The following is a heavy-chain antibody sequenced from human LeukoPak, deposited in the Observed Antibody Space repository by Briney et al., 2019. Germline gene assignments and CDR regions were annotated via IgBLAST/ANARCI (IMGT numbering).Heavy chain of an antibody. Sequence: GGSLRLSCAASGFTFSSYSMNWVRQAPGKGLEWVSYISSSSSTIYYADSVKGRFTISRDNAKNSLYLQMNSLRDEDTAVYYCARDGPGYDFWSGYQANWFDPWGQGTLVTVSS. CDR3: ARDGPGYDFWSGYQANWFDP. CDR1: GFTFSSYS. D-gene: IGHD3-3*01. J-gene: IGHJ5*02. V-gene: IGHV3-48*02. CDR2: ISSSSSTI.